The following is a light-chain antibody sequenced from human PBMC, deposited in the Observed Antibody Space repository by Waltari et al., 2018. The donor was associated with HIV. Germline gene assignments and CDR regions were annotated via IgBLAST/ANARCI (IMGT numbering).Light chain of an antibody. J-gene: IGLJ2*01. Sequence: SYGLTQPPSVSVSPGQTVTISCSGDKLGQKFVSWYLQKEGQSPVLVIYQDTPRPSGIPDRFSASNSGGTANLTISGTQAADEGDYFCQAWDNTVVFGGGTKLTVL. V-gene: IGLV3-1*01. CDR3: QAWDNTVV. CDR1: KLGQKF. CDR2: QDT.